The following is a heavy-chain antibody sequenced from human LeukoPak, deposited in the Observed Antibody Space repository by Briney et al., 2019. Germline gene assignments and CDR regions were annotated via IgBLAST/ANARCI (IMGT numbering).Heavy chain of an antibody. J-gene: IGHJ4*02. V-gene: IGHV4-59*01. CDR3: ARSSTSIAAALYYFDY. CDR1: GGPISSYY. D-gene: IGHD6-13*01. Sequence: SETLSLTCTVSGGPISSYYWSWIRQPPGKGLEWIGYIYYSGSTNYNPSLKSRVTISVDTSKNQFSLKLSSVTAADTAVYYCARSSTSIAAALYYFDYWGQGTLVTVSS. CDR2: IYYSGST.